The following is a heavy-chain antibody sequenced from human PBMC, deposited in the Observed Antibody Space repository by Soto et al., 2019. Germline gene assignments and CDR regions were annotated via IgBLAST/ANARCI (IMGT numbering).Heavy chain of an antibody. Sequence: ASVKVSCKASGGTFSSYAISWVRQAPGQGLEWMGGIIPIFGTANYAQKFQGRVTITADESTSTAYMELSSLRSEDTAVYYCARRGAYCGGDCYSVLGAFDIWGQGTMVTVSS. D-gene: IGHD2-21*02. J-gene: IGHJ3*02. V-gene: IGHV1-69*13. CDR1: GGTFSSYA. CDR2: IIPIFGTA. CDR3: ARRGAYCGGDCYSVLGAFDI.